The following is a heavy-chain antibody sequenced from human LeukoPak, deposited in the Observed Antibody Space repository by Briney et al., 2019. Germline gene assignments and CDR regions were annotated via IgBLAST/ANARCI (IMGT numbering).Heavy chain of an antibody. J-gene: IGHJ6*02. CDR1: GFTFSSYA. Sequence: GRSLRLSCAASGFTFSSYAMHWVRQAPGQGLEWVAVISYDGSNKYYADSVKGRFTISRDNSKNTLYLQMNSLRAEDTAVYYCAKDRSRAHYYYYGMDVWGQGTTVTVSS. D-gene: IGHD3-10*01. V-gene: IGHV3-30-3*02. CDR3: AKDRSRAHYYYYGMDV. CDR2: ISYDGSNK.